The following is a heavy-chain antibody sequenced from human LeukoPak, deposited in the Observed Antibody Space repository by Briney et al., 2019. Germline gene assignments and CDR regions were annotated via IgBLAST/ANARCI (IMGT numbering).Heavy chain of an antibody. CDR3: ARLHIAVGGPLDY. CDR1: GFTFSSYE. CDR2: ISSSGATK. V-gene: IGHV3-48*03. D-gene: IGHD6-19*01. Sequence: PGGSLRLSCAASGFTFSSYEMNWVRQVPGKGLEWVSYISSSGATKYYADSVKGRLTISRDNAKNSLYLQMNSLRAEDTAVYYCARLHIAVGGPLDYWGQGTLVTVSS. J-gene: IGHJ4*02.